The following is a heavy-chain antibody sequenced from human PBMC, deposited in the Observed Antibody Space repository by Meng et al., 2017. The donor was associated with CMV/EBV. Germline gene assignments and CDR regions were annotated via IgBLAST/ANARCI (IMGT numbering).Heavy chain of an antibody. CDR2: INHSGST. Sequence: VQLRQWGDRRVKPSEAPSLTCCVQGGSLSGHYWSCIRTPPGKGLEWIGEINHSGSTNYNPSLRSRVTISVDTSKNQFSLKLSSVTAADTAVYYCARGRQWLVRGWFDPWGQGTLVTVSS. CDR3: ARGRQWLVRGWFDP. J-gene: IGHJ5*02. V-gene: IGHV4-34*01. CDR1: GGSLSGHY. D-gene: IGHD6-19*01.